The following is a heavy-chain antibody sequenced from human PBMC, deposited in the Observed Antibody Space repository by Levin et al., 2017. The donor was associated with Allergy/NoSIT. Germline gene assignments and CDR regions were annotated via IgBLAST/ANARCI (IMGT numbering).Heavy chain of an antibody. Sequence: SQTLSLTCAVSGGSISSGGYSWSWIRQPPGKGLEWIGYIYHSGSTYYNPSLKSRVTISVDRSKNQFSLKLSSVTAADTAVYYCARDKARGAFDIWGQGTMVTVSS. CDR2: IYHSGST. CDR1: GGSISSGGYS. J-gene: IGHJ3*02. CDR3: ARDKARGAFDI. V-gene: IGHV4-30-2*01.